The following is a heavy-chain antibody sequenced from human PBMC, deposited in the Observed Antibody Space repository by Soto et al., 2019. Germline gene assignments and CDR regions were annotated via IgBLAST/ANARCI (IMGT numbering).Heavy chain of an antibody. V-gene: IGHV1-58*01. Sequence: GASVKVSCKASGLTFRDSAEQWVRQRRGRRLEWIDWIVVGSGNTNYAQDFQGRVTTKRDMSTDTVYMELSSLSSEDSAVFFCAADVLTYGNGGYFFDGFDTWGQGTKVTFSS. D-gene: IGHD2-15*01. CDR2: IVVGSGNT. CDR1: GLTFRDSA. CDR3: AADVLTYGNGGYFFDGFDT. J-gene: IGHJ3*02.